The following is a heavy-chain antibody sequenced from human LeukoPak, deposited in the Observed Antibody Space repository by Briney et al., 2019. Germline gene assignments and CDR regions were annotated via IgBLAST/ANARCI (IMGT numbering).Heavy chain of an antibody. Sequence: GGSLRLSCAASGFTFDDYGMSWVRQAPGKGLEWVSGINWNGGSTGYADSVKGRFTISRDNSKNTLYLQMNSLRAEDTAIYYCAKDLVTGSLDYWGQGTLVTVSS. CDR2: INWNGGST. CDR1: GFTFDDYG. J-gene: IGHJ4*02. CDR3: AKDLVTGSLDY. V-gene: IGHV3-20*04. D-gene: IGHD3-10*01.